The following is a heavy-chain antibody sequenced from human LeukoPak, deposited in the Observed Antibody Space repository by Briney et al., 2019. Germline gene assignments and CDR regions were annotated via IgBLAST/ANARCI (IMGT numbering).Heavy chain of an antibody. V-gene: IGHV3-48*02. CDR3: ARRKGGATILYYFDY. J-gene: IGHJ4*02. CDR1: GFTFSSYS. CDR2: ISSSSSTI. Sequence: GGSLRLSCAASGFTFSSYSMNWVRQAPGRGLEWVSYISSSSSTIYYADSVKGRFTISRDNAKNSLYLQMNSLRDEDTAVYYCARRKGGATILYYFDYWGQGTLVTVSS. D-gene: IGHD1-26*01.